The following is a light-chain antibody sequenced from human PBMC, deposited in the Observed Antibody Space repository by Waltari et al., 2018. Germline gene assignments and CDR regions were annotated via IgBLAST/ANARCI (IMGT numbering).Light chain of an antibody. V-gene: IGLV2-14*01. CDR3: SSYTSSSVYV. J-gene: IGLJ1*01. CDR2: DVS. CDR1: SSDVGGYNY. Sequence: QSALTQPASVSGSPGQSITISCTGTSSDVGGYNYVSWYQQHPGKAPKLMIYDVSKRPPGVSNRFPGSKSGNTASLTISGLQAEDEADYYCSSYTSSSVYVFGTGTKVTVL.